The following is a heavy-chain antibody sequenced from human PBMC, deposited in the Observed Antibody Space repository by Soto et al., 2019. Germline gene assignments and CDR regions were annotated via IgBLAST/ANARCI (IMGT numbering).Heavy chain of an antibody. Sequence: QITLKESGPTLVKPTQTLTLTCTFSGFSLSTGGMGVGWFRQPPGKALKGLALIYWDGDRRYRPSLMSSLTIAKDTYKNQVVLTMTNMDPVDTATYYCVHSRCGGDCLQSYSSHYYYGIDIWGQGTTVTVSS. J-gene: IGHJ6*02. V-gene: IGHV2-5*02. D-gene: IGHD2-21*02. CDR1: GFSLSTGGMG. CDR3: VHSRCGGDCLQSYSSHYYYGIDI. CDR2: IYWDGDR.